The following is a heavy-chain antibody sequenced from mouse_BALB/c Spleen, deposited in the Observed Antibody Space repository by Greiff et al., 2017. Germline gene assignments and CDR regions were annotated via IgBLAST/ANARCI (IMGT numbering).Heavy chain of an antibody. CDR3: ARYGRLAWFAY. V-gene: IGHV5-9*03. CDR1: GFTFSSYT. Sequence: EVMLVESGGGLVKTGGSLKLSCAASGFTFSSYTMSWVRQTPEKRLEWVATISSGGGNTYYPDSVKGRFTISRDNAKNNLYLQMSSLRSEDTALYYCARYGRLAWFAYWGQGTLVTVSA. D-gene: IGHD4-1*01. J-gene: IGHJ3*01. CDR2: ISSGGGNT.